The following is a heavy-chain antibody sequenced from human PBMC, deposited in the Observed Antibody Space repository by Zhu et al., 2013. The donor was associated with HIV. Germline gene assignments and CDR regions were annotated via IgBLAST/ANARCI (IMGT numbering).Heavy chain of an antibody. D-gene: IGHD2-2*01. J-gene: IGHJ6*02. CDR2: ISSSSSYI. CDR3: ARGSYCSSTSCYGAYYYYGMDV. Sequence: EVQLVESGGGLVKPGGSLRLSCAASGFTFSSYSMNWVRQAPGKGLEWVSSISSSSSYIYYADSVKGRFTISRDNAKNSLYLQMNSLRAEDTAVYYCARGSYCSSTSCYGAYYYYGMDVWGQGTTVTVSS. CDR1: GFTFSSYS. V-gene: IGHV3-21*01.